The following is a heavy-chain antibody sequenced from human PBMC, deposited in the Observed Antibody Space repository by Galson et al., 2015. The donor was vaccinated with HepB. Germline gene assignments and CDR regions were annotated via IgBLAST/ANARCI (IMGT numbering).Heavy chain of an antibody. V-gene: IGHV4-39*01. CDR3: ARHVGESGSYGMDV. J-gene: IGHJ6*02. CDR1: GGSISSNTYY. Sequence: LSLTCAVFGGSISSNTYYWSWIRQPPGRGLEWIGSIYYTGTTYYNPSLKSRVTISLDTSKNHFPLKLRSVTAADTAVYYCARHVGESGSYGMDVWGQGTTVSVSS. CDR2: IYYTGTT. D-gene: IGHD2-15*01.